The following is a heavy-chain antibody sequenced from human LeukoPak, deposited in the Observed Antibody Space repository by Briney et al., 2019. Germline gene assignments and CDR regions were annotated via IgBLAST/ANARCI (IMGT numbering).Heavy chain of an antibody. D-gene: IGHD3-22*01. CDR3: TRNYNNAFDI. Sequence: GGSLRLSCAASGFSFSSYWMSWVRQAPGKGLERVANIKPDGSDKRYVDSVKGRFTISRDNAKNSLYLQMNSLRGDDTAVYYCTRNYNNAFDIWGQGTMATVSS. CDR2: IKPDGSDK. J-gene: IGHJ3*02. CDR1: GFSFSSYW. V-gene: IGHV3-7*01.